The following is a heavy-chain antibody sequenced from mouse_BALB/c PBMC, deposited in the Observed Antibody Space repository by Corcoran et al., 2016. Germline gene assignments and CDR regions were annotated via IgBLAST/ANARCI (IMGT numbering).Heavy chain of an antibody. CDR2: ISYDGSN. CDR3: ARLVGYAMDY. D-gene: IGHD6-2*01. CDR1: GYSITSGYY. V-gene: IGHV3-6*02. J-gene: IGHJ4*01. Sequence: DVQLQESGPGLVKPSQSLSLTCSVTGYSITSGYYWNWIRQFPGNKLEWMGYISYDGSNNYNPSLNNRISITRDTSKNQFFLKLNSVTTEDTATYYCARLVGYAMDYWGQGTSVTVSS.